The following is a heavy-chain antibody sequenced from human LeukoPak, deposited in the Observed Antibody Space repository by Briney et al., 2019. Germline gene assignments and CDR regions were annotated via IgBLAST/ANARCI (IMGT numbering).Heavy chain of an antibody. CDR2: INHSGST. V-gene: IGHV4-34*01. Sequence: ASETLSLTSAVYGGSFSGYYWSWIRQPPGKGLEWIGEINHSGSTNYNPSLKSRVTISVDTSKNQFSLKLSSVTAADTAVYYCERLITMIVVVSDYFDYWGQGTLVTVSS. D-gene: IGHD3-22*01. J-gene: IGHJ4*02. CDR3: ERLITMIVVVSDYFDY. CDR1: GGSFSGYY.